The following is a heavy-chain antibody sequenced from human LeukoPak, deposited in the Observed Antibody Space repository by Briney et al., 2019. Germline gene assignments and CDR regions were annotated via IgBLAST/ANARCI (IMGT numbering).Heavy chain of an antibody. CDR1: GGSISSYY. CDR3: ARVFSNYYDSSGYYFGYYYYMDV. V-gene: IGHV4-59*01. J-gene: IGHJ6*03. Sequence: SETLSLTCTVSGGSISSYYWSWIRQPPGKGLEWIGYIYYSGSTNYNPSLKSRVTISVDTSKNQFSLKLSSVTAADTAVYYCARVFSNYYDSSGYYFGYYYYMDVWGKGTTVTISS. D-gene: IGHD3-22*01. CDR2: IYYSGST.